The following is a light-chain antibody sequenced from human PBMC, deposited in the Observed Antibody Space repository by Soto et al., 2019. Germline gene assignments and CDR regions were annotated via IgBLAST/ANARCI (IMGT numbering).Light chain of an antibody. V-gene: IGKV1-39*01. CDR1: QTISSW. CDR3: QQSYIMPIT. CDR2: AAS. J-gene: IGKJ5*01. Sequence: DIQMTQSPSSVSASVGDRVTITCRASQTISSWLAWYQQKPGKAPKLLIYAASSLQSGVPSRVSGSGSETDFTLTISSLQPEDFATYYCQQSYIMPITFGQGTRLEIK.